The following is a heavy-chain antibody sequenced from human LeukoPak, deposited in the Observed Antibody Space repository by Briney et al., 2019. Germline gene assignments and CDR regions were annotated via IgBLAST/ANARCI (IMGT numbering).Heavy chain of an antibody. CDR3: VRGGSPPTSTWSLDE. J-gene: IGHJ4*02. CDR1: GGSISSSSYY. Sequence: SETLSLTCTVSGGSISSSSYYWGWIRQPPGKGLEWIGSIYYSGSTYYNPSLKSRVTISVDTSKNQFSLKLSSVTAADTAVYYCVRGGSPPTSTWSLDEWGQGTLVSVSS. D-gene: IGHD1-26*01. V-gene: IGHV4-39*01. CDR2: IYYSGST.